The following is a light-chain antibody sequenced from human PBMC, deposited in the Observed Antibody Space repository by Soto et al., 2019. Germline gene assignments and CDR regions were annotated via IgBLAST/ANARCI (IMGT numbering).Light chain of an antibody. CDR3: QQRSNWPPKYT. V-gene: IGKV3-11*01. CDR1: QSVSSY. Sequence: EIVLTQSPATLSLSPGERVTLSCRASQSVSSYLAWYQQKPGQAPRLLIYDASNRATGIPARFSGSGSGTDFTLTISSLEPEYFAVYYCQQRSNWPPKYTFGQGTKLEIK. J-gene: IGKJ2*01. CDR2: DAS.